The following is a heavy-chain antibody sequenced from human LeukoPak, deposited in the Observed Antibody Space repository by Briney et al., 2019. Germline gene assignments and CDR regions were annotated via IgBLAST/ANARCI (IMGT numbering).Heavy chain of an antibody. CDR2: IYYSGST. D-gene: IGHD6-13*01. V-gene: IGHV4-39*07. Sequence: SETLSLTCTVSGGSISSSSYYWGWIRQPPGKGLEWIGSIYYSGSTYYNPSLKSRVTISVDTSKNQFSLKMSSVTAADTAVYYCAREHSSSSWYLVGSYYYYYMDVWGKGTTVTVSS. J-gene: IGHJ6*03. CDR1: GGSISSSSYY. CDR3: AREHSSSSWYLVGSYYYYYMDV.